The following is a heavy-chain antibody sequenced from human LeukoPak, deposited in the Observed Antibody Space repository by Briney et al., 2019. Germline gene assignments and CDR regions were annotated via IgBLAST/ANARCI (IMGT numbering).Heavy chain of an antibody. D-gene: IGHD6-13*01. Sequence: GGSLRLSCAASGFTFSSYAMSWVRQAPGKGLEWVSTISDSADSTYYADAVKGRFTISRDNSKNTLYLQMNSLRAEDTAVYYCAKDTEQQLVLFDYWGQGTLVTVSS. V-gene: IGHV3-23*01. CDR2: ISDSADST. CDR1: GFTFSSYA. CDR3: AKDTEQQLVLFDY. J-gene: IGHJ4*02.